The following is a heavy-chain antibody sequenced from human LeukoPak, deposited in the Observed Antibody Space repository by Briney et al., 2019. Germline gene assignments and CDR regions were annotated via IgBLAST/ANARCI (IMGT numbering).Heavy chain of an antibody. Sequence: GGSLRLSRAASGFTFSSYGMHWVRQAPGKGLEWVAVISYDGSNKYYADSVKGRFTISRDNSKNTLYLQMNSLRAEDTAVYYCAKGVRYGDYGLWAFDIWGQGTMVTVSS. CDR2: ISYDGSNK. D-gene: IGHD4-17*01. CDR3: AKGVRYGDYGLWAFDI. J-gene: IGHJ3*02. CDR1: GFTFSSYG. V-gene: IGHV3-30*18.